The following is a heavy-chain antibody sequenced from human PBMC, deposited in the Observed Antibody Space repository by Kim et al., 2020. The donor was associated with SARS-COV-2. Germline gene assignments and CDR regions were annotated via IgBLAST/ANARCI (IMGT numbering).Heavy chain of an antibody. CDR2: IIPIFKTT. V-gene: IGHV1-69*13. D-gene: IGHD2-15*01. CDR1: GGSFSTFS. Sequence: SVKVSCKASGGSFSTFSINWVRQAPGHGLEWMGGIIPIFKTTNYAPKFQDRVTITADESTSTAYMELSSLRSEDTAFYYCARARGVVPNPLRLGDYQYYYSMDVWGQGTTVTVSS. J-gene: IGHJ6*02. CDR3: ARARGVVPNPLRLGDYQYYYSMDV.